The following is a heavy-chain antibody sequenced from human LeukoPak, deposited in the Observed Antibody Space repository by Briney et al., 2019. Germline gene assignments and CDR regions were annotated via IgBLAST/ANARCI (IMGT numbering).Heavy chain of an antibody. V-gene: IGHV3-48*03. D-gene: IGHD4-17*01. J-gene: IGHJ4*02. CDR2: ISSSGSTI. CDR1: GFIFSSYE. Sequence: PGGCPRPSPAASGFIFSSYEKNWVPPAPGKGLGWVSYISSSGSTIYYADSVKGRFTISRDNAKNSLYLQMNSLRAEDTAVYYCARASSGAKVYWGQGTLVTVSS. CDR3: ARASSGAKVY.